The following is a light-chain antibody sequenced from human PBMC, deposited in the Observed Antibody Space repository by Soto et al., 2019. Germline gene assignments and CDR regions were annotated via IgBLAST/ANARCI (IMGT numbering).Light chain of an antibody. CDR3: AAWDDSLSGWV. J-gene: IGLJ3*02. Sequence: QSVLTQPPSASGTPGQRVTISCSGSSPNIGSNYVYWYRQLPGTAPKLLIYRSDQRPSGVPDRFFGSKSGTSASLAISGLRSEDEADYHCAAWDDSLSGWVFGGGTKLTVL. CDR2: RSD. V-gene: IGLV1-47*01. CDR1: SPNIGSNY.